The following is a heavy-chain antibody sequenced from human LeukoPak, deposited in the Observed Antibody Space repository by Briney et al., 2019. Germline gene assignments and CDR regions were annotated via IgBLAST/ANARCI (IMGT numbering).Heavy chain of an antibody. J-gene: IGHJ4*02. CDR1: GGSFSGYY. CDR2: INHSGST. CDR3: ARGLYYFDY. Sequence: PSETLSLTCAVYGGSFSGYYWSWIRQPPGKGLEWIGEINHSGSTNYNPSLKSRVTISVDTSKNQFSQKLSSVTAADTAVYYCARGLYYFDYWGQGTLVTVSS. V-gene: IGHV4-34*01.